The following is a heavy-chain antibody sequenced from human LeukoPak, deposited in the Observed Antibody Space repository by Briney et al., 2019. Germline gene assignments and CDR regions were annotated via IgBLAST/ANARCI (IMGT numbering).Heavy chain of an antibody. J-gene: IGHJ5*02. CDR1: GFTFSRYW. V-gene: IGHV3-74*01. CDR2: INSDGSST. CDR3: ARARRIAANWFDP. Sequence: GSLRLSCAASGFTFSRYWMSWVRQAPGKGLVWVSRINSDGSSTSYADSVKGRFTISRDNAKNTLYLQMNSLRAEDTAVYYCARARRIAANWFDPWGQGTLVTVSS. D-gene: IGHD6-13*01.